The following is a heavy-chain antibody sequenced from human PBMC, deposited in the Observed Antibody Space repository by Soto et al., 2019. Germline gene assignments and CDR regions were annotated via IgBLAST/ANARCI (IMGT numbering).Heavy chain of an antibody. V-gene: IGHV4-4*02. CDR2: IHHSGST. J-gene: IGHJ4*02. D-gene: IGHD6-19*01. CDR1: GGSISSTNW. Sequence: QVQLQESGPGLVKPSGTLSLTCAVSGGSISSTNWWSWVRQPPGKGLEWIGEIHHSGSTNYKSSLKNRVTISVDKSKNQFSLKLSSVTAADTAVYYCARNGYSSGWYHFDYWGQGTLVTVSS. CDR3: ARNGYSSGWYHFDY.